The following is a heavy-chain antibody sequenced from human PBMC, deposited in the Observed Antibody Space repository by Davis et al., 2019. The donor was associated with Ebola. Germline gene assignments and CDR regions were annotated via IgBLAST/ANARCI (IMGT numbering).Heavy chain of an antibody. Sequence: PGGSLRLSCAASGFTFSSYSMNWVRQAPGKGLEWVSSISSSTSYIYYADSVKGRFTISRDNAKNSLFLQMNSLRAEDTAVYYCARDAGYSSGYYFRHYYGLDVWGKGTTVTVSS. D-gene: IGHD6-19*01. CDR3: ARDAGYSSGYYFRHYYGLDV. CDR2: ISSSTSYI. V-gene: IGHV3-21*01. J-gene: IGHJ6*04. CDR1: GFTFSSYS.